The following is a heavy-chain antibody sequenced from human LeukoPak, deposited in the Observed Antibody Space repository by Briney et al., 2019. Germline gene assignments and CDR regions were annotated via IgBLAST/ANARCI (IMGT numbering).Heavy chain of an antibody. CDR1: GGSISSSSYY. CDR3: AREIQIGVGNY. J-gene: IGHJ4*02. V-gene: IGHV4-39*07. D-gene: IGHD2-15*01. CDR2: IYYSGST. Sequence: PSETLSLTCTVSGGSISSSSYYWGWIRQSPGKGLEWIGSIYYSGSTYYNPSLKSRVTISVDTSKNQFSLKLSSVTAADTAVYFCAREIQIGVGNYWGQGTLVTVSS.